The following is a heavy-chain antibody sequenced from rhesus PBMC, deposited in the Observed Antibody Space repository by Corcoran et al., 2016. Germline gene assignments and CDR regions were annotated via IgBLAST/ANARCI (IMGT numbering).Heavy chain of an antibody. CDR2: ISGSSGST. Sequence: QVQLQASGPGLVKPSETLSLTCAVSGGSLSSSNWWSWIRQPPGKGLEWIGYISGSSGSTYYNPSLKSRVTISTDTSKNQLSLKLSSVTTADTAVYYCARDDYGNSDYWGQGVLVTVSS. D-gene: IGHD4-35*01. CDR3: ARDDYGNSDY. CDR1: GGSLSSSNW. V-gene: IGHV4-65*01. J-gene: IGHJ4*01.